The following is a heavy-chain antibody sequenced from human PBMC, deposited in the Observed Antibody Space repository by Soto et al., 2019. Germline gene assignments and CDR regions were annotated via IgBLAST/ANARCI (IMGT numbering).Heavy chain of an antibody. V-gene: IGHV1-69*08. CDR2: FIPLLGMT. J-gene: IGHJ4*02. CDR1: GDTVSSYI. Sequence: QVQLVQSGAEVKKPGSSVKVSCKAYGDTVSSYIISWVRQAPGQGLEWMGRFIPLLGMTNYAQKFQGRLTITADKSTSTAYMELSSLRSEDTAMYYCARDLGAGVVAAGANFDYWGQGTLVTVSS. D-gene: IGHD1-26*01. CDR3: ARDLGAGVVAAGANFDY.